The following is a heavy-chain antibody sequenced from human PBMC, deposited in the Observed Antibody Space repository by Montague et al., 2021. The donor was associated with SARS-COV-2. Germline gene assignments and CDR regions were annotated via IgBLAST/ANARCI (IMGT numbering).Heavy chain of an antibody. CDR1: GASVTASY. J-gene: IGHJ5*02. Sequence: ETLSLTCTVSGASVTASYWSWIRQPPGQGLEWIGYIHNSGTTNYKPSLRRRITMSVDTSKNEFSLRLRSVTAADTAVYYCARNRGGYDSGGYNWFDPWGQGTLVTVSS. V-gene: IGHV4-59*02. D-gene: IGHD5-12*01. CDR2: IHNSGTT. CDR3: ARNRGGYDSGGYNWFDP.